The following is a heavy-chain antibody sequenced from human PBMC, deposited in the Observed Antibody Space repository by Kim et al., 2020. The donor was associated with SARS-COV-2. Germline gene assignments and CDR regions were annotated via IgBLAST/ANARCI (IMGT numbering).Heavy chain of an antibody. J-gene: IGHJ4*02. CDR1: GFTFDDYA. CDR3: ARGHQWLLKD. Sequence: GGSLRLSCVISGFTFDDYAIHWVRQVPGKGLEWVSVISRDGDEIRYTDSVQGRFTISRDNSKQSVYLQMNSLRSEDTALYYCARGHQWLLKDWGRGTQVTVS. V-gene: IGHV3-43*02. D-gene: IGHD6-19*01. CDR2: ISRDGDEI.